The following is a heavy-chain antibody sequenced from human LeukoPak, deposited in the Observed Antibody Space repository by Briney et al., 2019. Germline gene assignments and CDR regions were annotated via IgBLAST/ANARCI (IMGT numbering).Heavy chain of an antibody. V-gene: IGHV3-7*01. J-gene: IGHJ4*02. D-gene: IGHD2-15*01. CDR3: ARARTRGYCSGGSCYSFDY. CDR2: IKQDGSEK. Sequence: GGSLRLSCAASGFTFSSYWMSWVRQAPGKGLEWVANIKQDGSEKYYVDSVKGRFTISSDNAKNSLYLQMTSKRDEDLAVYYCARARTRGYCSGGSCYSFDYWGQGTLVTVSS. CDR1: GFTFSSYW.